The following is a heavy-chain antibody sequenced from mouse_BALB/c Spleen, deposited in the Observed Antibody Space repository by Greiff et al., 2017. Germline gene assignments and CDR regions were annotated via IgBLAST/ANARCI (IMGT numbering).Heavy chain of an antibody. Sequence: EVQGVESGGGLVKPGGSLKLSCAASGFTFSSYAMSWVRQTPEKRLEWVASISSGGSTYYPDSVKGRFTISRDNARNILYLQMSSLRSEDTAMYYCARVGNYGLYAMDYWGQGTSVTVSS. CDR1: GFTFSSYA. CDR2: ISSGGST. D-gene: IGHD2-1*01. V-gene: IGHV5-6-5*01. CDR3: ARVGNYGLYAMDY. J-gene: IGHJ4*01.